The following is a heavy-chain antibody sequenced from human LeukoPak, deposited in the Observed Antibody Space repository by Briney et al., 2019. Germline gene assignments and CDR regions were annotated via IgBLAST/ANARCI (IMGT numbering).Heavy chain of an antibody. Sequence: SETLSLTCTVSGGSISSYYWSWIRQPPGKGLERIGYIYTSGSTNYNPSLKSRVTISVDTSKNQFSLKLSSVTAADTAVYYCARLGGSSWYFDAFDIWGQGTMVTVSS. D-gene: IGHD6-13*01. V-gene: IGHV4-4*09. J-gene: IGHJ3*02. CDR3: ARLGGSSWYFDAFDI. CDR1: GGSISSYY. CDR2: IYTSGST.